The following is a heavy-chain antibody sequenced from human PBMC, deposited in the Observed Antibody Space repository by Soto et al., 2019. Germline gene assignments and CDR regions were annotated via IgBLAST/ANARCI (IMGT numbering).Heavy chain of an antibody. J-gene: IGHJ4*02. V-gene: IGHV4-39*01. Sequence: QLQLQESGPGLVKPSETLSLTCSVSGDSINSDNYYWGWIRQPPGKGLEWIGSIYYRGNTYYNPSLKTRVTISLDKSKRQFSLKLNSVTAADSAVYCCARLEGLATISYYFDYWGQGTLVTVSS. CDR3: ARLEGLATISYYFDY. D-gene: IGHD3-9*01. CDR1: GDSINSDNYY. CDR2: IYYRGNT.